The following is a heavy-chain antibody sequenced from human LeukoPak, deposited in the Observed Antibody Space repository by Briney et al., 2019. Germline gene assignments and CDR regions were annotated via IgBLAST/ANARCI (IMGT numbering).Heavy chain of an antibody. CDR1: GFTFSSSE. J-gene: IGHJ6*04. Sequence: GGSLRLSCAASGFTFSSSEMNWVRQAPGKGLEWVSYITSSGNTIYYADSVKGRFTISRDNAKNSLYLQMNSLRADDTAVYYCAELGITMIGGVWGKGTTVTISS. D-gene: IGHD3-10*02. CDR2: ITSSGNTI. V-gene: IGHV3-48*03. CDR3: AELGITMIGGV.